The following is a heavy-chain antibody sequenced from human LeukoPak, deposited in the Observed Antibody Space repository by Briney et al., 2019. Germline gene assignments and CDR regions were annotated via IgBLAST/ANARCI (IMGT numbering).Heavy chain of an antibody. D-gene: IGHD1-26*01. CDR1: GGSITSVNL. Sequence: SGTLSLTCAVSGGSITSVNLWAWVRQPPGKGLEWVGEMYLSGTTTCNPSLRGRATISLDRSKSQVSLGLNSVTAADTALYYCAGLVGRYSNGMYYYFDYWGQGILVTVSS. CDR2: MYLSGTT. CDR3: AGLVGRYSNGMYYYFDY. V-gene: IGHV4-4*02. J-gene: IGHJ4*02.